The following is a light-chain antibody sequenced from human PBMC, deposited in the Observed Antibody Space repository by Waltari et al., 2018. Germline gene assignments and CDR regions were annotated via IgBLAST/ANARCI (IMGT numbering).Light chain of an antibody. Sequence: EIVLTQSPGTLSLSPGDRVTISCRASQSVNGRLVWYQQKPGQAPRLLIYGTSSRATGIPDRFSGSGSGTDFSLTISRLEPEDFAVYYCQQHGSLPATFGQGTKVEVK. CDR3: QQHGSLPAT. J-gene: IGKJ1*01. V-gene: IGKV3-20*01. CDR1: QSVNGR. CDR2: GTS.